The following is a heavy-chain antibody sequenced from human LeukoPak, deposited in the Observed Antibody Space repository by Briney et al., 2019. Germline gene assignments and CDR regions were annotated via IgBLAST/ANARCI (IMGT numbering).Heavy chain of an antibody. CDR2: IWYDGSNK. CDR3: ARDWGKGDY. CDR1: GFTFSSYG. Sequence: GGSLRHSCAASGFTFSSYGMHWVRQAPGKGLEWVSLIWYDGSNKYYADSVKGRFTISRDNSKNTPYLQMNSLRAEDTAVYYCARDWGKGDYWGQGTLVTVSS. J-gene: IGHJ4*02. D-gene: IGHD3-16*01. V-gene: IGHV3-33*01.